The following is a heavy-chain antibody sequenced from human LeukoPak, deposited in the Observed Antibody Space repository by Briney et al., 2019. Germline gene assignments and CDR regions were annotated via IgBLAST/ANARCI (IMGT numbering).Heavy chain of an antibody. J-gene: IGHJ3*02. V-gene: IGHV3-30*18. Sequence: GSLRLSCAASGFPFSSYGMHWVRQAPGKGLEWVAVISYDGSNKYYADSVKGRFTISRDNSKNTLYLQMNSLRAEDTAVYYCAKDPYYDILTGYSQGTAFDIWGQGTMVTVSS. CDR1: GFPFSSYG. CDR3: AKDPYYDILTGYSQGTAFDI. CDR2: ISYDGSNK. D-gene: IGHD3-9*01.